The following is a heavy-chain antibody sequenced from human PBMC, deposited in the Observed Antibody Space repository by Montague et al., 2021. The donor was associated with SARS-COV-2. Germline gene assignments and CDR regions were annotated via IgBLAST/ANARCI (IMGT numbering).Heavy chain of an antibody. J-gene: IGHJ3*02. V-gene: IGHV3-7*01. CDR1: GFTFSNFW. D-gene: IGHD3-9*01. CDR2: IKGDGNKK. Sequence: SLRLSCAASGFTFSNFWMTWVRQAPGKGLEWVANIKGDGNKKNYVDSVEGRFTISRDNAQNSLYLQMNSLRAEDTALYYCARDDGRGDVLTAYYDVFDIWGQGTVVTVSS. CDR3: ARDDGRGDVLTAYYDVFDI.